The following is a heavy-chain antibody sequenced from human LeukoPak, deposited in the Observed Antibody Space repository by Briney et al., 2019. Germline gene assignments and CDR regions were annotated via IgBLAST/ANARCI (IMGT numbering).Heavy chain of an antibody. CDR1: GFTFSSYA. J-gene: IGHJ4*02. V-gene: IGHV3-30-3*01. CDR3: ARDRDY. CDR2: ISYDGSNK. Sequence: GGSLRLSCAASGFTFSSYAMHWARQAPGKGLEWVAVISYDGSNKYYADSVKGRFTISRDNSKNTLYLQMNSLRAEDTAVYYCARDRDYWGQGTLVTVSS.